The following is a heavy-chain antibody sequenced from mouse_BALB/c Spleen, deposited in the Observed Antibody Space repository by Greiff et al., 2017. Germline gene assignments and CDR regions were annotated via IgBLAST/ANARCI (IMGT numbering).Heavy chain of an antibody. CDR1: GYAFSSYW. Sequence: QVHVKQSGAELVRPGSSVKISCKASGYAFSSYWMNWVKQRPGQGLEWIGQIYPGDGDTNYNGKFKGKATLTADKSSSTAYMQLSSLTSEDSAVYFCARRTGSYAMDYWGQGTSVTVSS. V-gene: IGHV1-80*01. CDR3: ARRTGSYAMDY. D-gene: IGHD4-1*01. J-gene: IGHJ4*01. CDR2: IYPGDGDT.